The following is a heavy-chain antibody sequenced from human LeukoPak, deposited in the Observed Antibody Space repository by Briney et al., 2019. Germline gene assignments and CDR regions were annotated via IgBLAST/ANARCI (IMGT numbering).Heavy chain of an antibody. V-gene: IGHV5-51*01. CDR2: IYPGDSDN. D-gene: IGHD1-26*01. CDR1: GFRFTSYW. Sequence: GGSLKISFKGSGFRFTSYWIGWVRQMPGKGLEWMGIIYPGDSDNRYSPSFQGQVTISADKSISTAYLQWSSLKASDTAMYYCARRAELFDYWGQGTLVTVSS. CDR3: ARRAELFDY. J-gene: IGHJ4*02.